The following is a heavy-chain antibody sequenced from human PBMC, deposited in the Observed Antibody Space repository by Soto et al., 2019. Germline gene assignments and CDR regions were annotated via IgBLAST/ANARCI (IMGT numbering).Heavy chain of an antibody. CDR3: ARHNSGYDWDY. D-gene: IGHD5-12*01. Sequence: QVQLVESGGGVVQPGTSLRLSCAASGFTFSSYGMHWVRQAPGKGLEWVAAIWYDGGNKYYADSVRGRFTISRDNSKNTLDLQMISLRAEDTAVYYCARHNSGYDWDYCGQGALVTVSS. CDR1: GFTFSSYG. CDR2: IWYDGGNK. J-gene: IGHJ4*02. V-gene: IGHV3-33*01.